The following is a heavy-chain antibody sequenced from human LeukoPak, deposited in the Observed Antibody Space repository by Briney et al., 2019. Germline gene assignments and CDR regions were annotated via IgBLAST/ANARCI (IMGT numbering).Heavy chain of an antibody. Sequence: SETLSLTCTVSGGSISSYYWSWIRQPPGKGLEWIGYIYYSGSTNYNPSLKSRVTISVDTSKNQFSLKLSSVTAADTAVYYCARERRGLSVADYWGQGTLVTVSS. CDR2: IYYSGST. CDR3: ARERRGLSVADY. J-gene: IGHJ4*02. D-gene: IGHD2-15*01. CDR1: GGSISSYY. V-gene: IGHV4-59*12.